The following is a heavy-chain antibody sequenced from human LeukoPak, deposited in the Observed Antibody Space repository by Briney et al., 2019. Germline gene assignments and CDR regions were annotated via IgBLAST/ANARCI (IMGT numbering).Heavy chain of an antibody. Sequence: SETLSLTCTVSGGSISSYYWSWIRQPPGKGLEWIGYIYYSGSTNYNPSLKSRVAISVDTSKNQFSLKLSSVTAADTAVYYCARDSGQWLEDAFDIWGQGTMVTVSS. CDR1: GGSISSYY. D-gene: IGHD6-19*01. CDR2: IYYSGST. V-gene: IGHV4-59*01. CDR3: ARDSGQWLEDAFDI. J-gene: IGHJ3*02.